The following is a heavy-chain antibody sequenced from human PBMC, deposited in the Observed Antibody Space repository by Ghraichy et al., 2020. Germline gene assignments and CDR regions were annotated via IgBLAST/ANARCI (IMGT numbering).Heavy chain of an antibody. D-gene: IGHD3-22*01. V-gene: IGHV4-31*03. J-gene: IGHJ4*02. Sequence: SETLSLTCTVSGVSISDGAYHWSWIRQLPGKGLEWLGYIYSKGGTYSNPSLKSRVITAVDTSNNQFFLRLTSVTAADTAVYYCPRLQWFQYYFDSWGQGILVTVSS. CDR2: IYSKGGT. CDR3: PRLQWFQYYFDS. CDR1: GVSISDGAYH.